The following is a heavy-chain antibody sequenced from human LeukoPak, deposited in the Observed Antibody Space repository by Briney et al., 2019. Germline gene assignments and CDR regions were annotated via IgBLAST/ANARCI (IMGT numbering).Heavy chain of an antibody. J-gene: IGHJ4*02. CDR2: ISYDGSNK. CDR1: GFTFSSYA. V-gene: IGHV3-30-3*01. CDR3: AKVITYDSSGYYRHPDY. Sequence: GGSLRLSCAASGFTFSSYAMHWVRQAPGKGLEWVAVISYDGSNKYYADSVKGRFTISRDNSKNTLYLQMNSLRAEDTAVYYCAKVITYDSSGYYRHPDYWGQGTLVTVSS. D-gene: IGHD3-22*01.